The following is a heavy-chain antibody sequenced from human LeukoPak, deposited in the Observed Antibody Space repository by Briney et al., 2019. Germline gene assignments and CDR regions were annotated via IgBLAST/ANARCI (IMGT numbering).Heavy chain of an antibody. V-gene: IGHV3-23*01. CDR1: GFTFSSYA. D-gene: IGHD3-22*01. CDR2: ISDSGGTT. Sequence: PGGSLRLSCAASGFTFSSYAMSWVRQAPGKGLEWVSAISDSGGTTYYADSVKGRFTISRDNSKNTLYLQMNSLRAEDTAVYYCARTYFYDSGGYYYWGQGTLVTVSS. J-gene: IGHJ4*02. CDR3: ARTYFYDSGGYYY.